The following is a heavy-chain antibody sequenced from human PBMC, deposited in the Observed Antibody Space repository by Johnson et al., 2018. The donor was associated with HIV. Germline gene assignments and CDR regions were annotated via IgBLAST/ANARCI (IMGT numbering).Heavy chain of an antibody. D-gene: IGHD3-10*01. V-gene: IGHV3-9*01. J-gene: IGHJ3*02. CDR3: AKDLNVGELFFPTHDAFDI. CDR2: ITWNSGSI. Sequence: VQLVESGGGLVQPGRSLRLSCAASGFTFDDNAMHWVRQAPGQGLEWVSGITWNSGSIGYADSVKGRFTISRDNAKNSLYLQMNSLTAEDTAFYYCAKDLNVGELFFPTHDAFDIWGQGTTVTVSS. CDR1: GFTFDDNA.